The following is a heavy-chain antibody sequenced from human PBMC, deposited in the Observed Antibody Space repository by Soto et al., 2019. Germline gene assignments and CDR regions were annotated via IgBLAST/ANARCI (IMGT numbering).Heavy chain of an antibody. CDR3: ARGVLRFLEWAYFDL. V-gene: IGHV4-34*01. J-gene: IGHJ2*01. CDR2: INHSGST. CDR1: GGSFSGYY. D-gene: IGHD3-3*01. Sequence: QVQLQQWGAGLLKPSETLSLTCADYGGSFSGYYWSWIRQPPGKGLEWIGEINHSGSTNYNPSLKSRVTISVDTSKNQFSLKLSSVTAADTAVYYCARGVLRFLEWAYFDLWGRGTLVTVSS.